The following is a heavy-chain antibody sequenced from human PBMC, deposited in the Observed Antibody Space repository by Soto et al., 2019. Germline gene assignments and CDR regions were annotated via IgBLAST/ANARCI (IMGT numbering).Heavy chain of an antibody. CDR1: GGSVNNADYF. J-gene: IGHJ6*02. V-gene: IGHV4-31*03. CDR2: IYYRGST. CDR3: ARDADYGGSRGGMDV. D-gene: IGHD4-17*01. Sequence: QVRLEESGPGLVKPSETLSLICSVSGGSVNNADYFWSWIRHHPENGLEWIGYIYYRGSTRYNPSFKTRAPLSIDTSKNQLSLRLNSVTVADTAVYFCARDADYGGSRGGMDVWGRGTTVTV.